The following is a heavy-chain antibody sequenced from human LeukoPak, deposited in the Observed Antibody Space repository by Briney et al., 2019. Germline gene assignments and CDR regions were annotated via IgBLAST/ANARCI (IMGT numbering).Heavy chain of an antibody. CDR3: ARGRSWSDY. D-gene: IGHD1-26*01. CDR2: ISSSSSTM. CDR1: GFTFSSYS. J-gene: IGHJ4*02. Sequence: GGSLRLSCAASGFTFSSYSMNWVRQAPGKGLEWVSYISSSSSTMYYVDSVKGRFTISRDNAKNSLYLQMNSLRAEDTAVYYCARGRSWSDYWGQGTLVTVSS. V-gene: IGHV3-48*04.